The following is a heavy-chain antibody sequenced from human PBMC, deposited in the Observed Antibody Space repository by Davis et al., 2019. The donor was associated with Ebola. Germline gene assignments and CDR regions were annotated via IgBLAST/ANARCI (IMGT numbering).Heavy chain of an antibody. D-gene: IGHD4-23*01. V-gene: IGHV3-13*01. Sequence: PGGSLRLSCAASGFTFSSYDMHWVRQATGKGLEWVSAIGTAGDTYYPGSVKGRFTISRENAKNSLYLQMNSLRAEDTAVYYCARAYRTTVVSWDYFDYWGQGTLVTVSS. CDR2: IGTAGDT. J-gene: IGHJ4*02. CDR3: ARAYRTTVVSWDYFDY. CDR1: GFTFSSYD.